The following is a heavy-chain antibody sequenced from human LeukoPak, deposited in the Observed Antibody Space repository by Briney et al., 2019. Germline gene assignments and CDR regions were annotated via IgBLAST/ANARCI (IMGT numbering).Heavy chain of an antibody. V-gene: IGHV3-74*01. CDR2: INGDGSST. D-gene: IGHD2-8*01. J-gene: IGHJ4*02. CDR3: VREGLYCSNGVCFRAAFDS. Sequence: GGSLRLSCAASGFTFNNYWMHWVRQVPGKGLVWVSRINGDGSSTAYADSVKGRFTISRDNAKNTLCLQMNSLRAEDTAVYYCVREGLYCSNGVCFRAAFDSWGQGTLATVSS. CDR1: GFTFNNYW.